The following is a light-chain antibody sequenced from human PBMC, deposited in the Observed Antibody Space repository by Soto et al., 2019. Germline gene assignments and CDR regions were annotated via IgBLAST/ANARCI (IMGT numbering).Light chain of an antibody. CDR3: QQTYSSPIT. Sequence: DTQMNQSPSSLSASVGDSIAITCRASQSISSYLNWHQQKPGKAPKLLISAASILQSGVPSGFSGSGSGTDFTLTISNLQPEDFAGYYCQQTYSSPITFGQGTRLEIK. V-gene: IGKV1-39*01. CDR1: QSISSY. J-gene: IGKJ5*01. CDR2: AAS.